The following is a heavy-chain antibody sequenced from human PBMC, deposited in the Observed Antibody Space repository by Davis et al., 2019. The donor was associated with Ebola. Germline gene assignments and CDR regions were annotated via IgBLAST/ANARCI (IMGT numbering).Heavy chain of an antibody. D-gene: IGHD3-3*01. CDR2: IYWDDDK. J-gene: IGHJ4*02. CDR1: GFSLSTSGVG. Sequence: SGPTLVKPTQTLTLTCTFSGFSLSTSGVGVGWIRQPPGKALEWLALIYWDDDKRYSPSLKSRLTITKDTSKNQVVLTMTNMDPVDTATYFCAHTSFYYDFWSGYSTDYFDYWGQGTLVTVS. V-gene: IGHV2-5*02. CDR3: AHTSFYYDFWSGYSTDYFDY.